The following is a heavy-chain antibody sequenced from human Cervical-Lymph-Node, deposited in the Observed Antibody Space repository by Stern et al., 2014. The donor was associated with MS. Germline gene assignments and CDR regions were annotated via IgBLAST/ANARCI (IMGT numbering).Heavy chain of an antibody. CDR3: AKDGVVGDGDPADWYFDL. J-gene: IGHJ2*01. CDR1: GFIFNNYA. CDR2: IRGRDGTI. D-gene: IGHD1-26*01. V-gene: IGHV3-23*01. Sequence: EVQLLESGGDLVQPGGSLRLSCAASGFIFNNYAMNWVRQAPGKGLEWVSGIRGRDGTIYYADSVKGRFTISRDNSNNTLYLQMNSLRAEDTAVYYCAKDGVVGDGDPADWYFDLWGRGTLVTVSS.